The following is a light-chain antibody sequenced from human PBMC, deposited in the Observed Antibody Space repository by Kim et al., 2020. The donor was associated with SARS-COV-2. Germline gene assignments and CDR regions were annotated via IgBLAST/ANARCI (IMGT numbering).Light chain of an antibody. Sequence: AAVDDIVTITCRASLGIRDYLDWYQQKPGEVPKLLIYAASTLQSGVPLRFSGSGSGTDFTLNISDLQPEDAATYFCQKYDSAPWTFGQGTKVDIK. CDR2: AAS. CDR1: LGIRDY. CDR3: QKYDSAPWT. V-gene: IGKV1-27*01. J-gene: IGKJ1*01.